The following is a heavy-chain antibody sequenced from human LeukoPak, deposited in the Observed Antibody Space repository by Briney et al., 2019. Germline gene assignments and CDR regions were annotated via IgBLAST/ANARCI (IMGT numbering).Heavy chain of an antibody. CDR2: ISGSGGNT. J-gene: IGHJ4*02. Sequence: GGSLTLSCAPSGFTFNRYAMKWPRQSPGKGLEWGSSISGSGGNTYYADSVKGRFTISRDNSKNTLYLQMNSLRAEDTAVYYCAKEDEEWLQTFDYWGQGTLVTVSS. V-gene: IGHV3-23*01. CDR3: AKEDEEWLQTFDY. CDR1: GFTFNRYA. D-gene: IGHD3-3*01.